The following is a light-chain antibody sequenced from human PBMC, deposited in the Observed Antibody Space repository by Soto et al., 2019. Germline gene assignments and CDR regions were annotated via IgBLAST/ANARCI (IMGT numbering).Light chain of an antibody. J-gene: IGLJ1*01. Sequence: QSALTQPASVSGSPGQSITISCTGTSSDVGGYNYVSWYQQHPGKAPKLMIYDVSTRPSGVSNRVSGSKSGNTASLTISGLQAEDEADYYCSSYTSSSTFYVFGTGTKVTVL. CDR2: DVS. CDR3: SSYTSSSTFYV. CDR1: SSDVGGYNY. V-gene: IGLV2-14*01.